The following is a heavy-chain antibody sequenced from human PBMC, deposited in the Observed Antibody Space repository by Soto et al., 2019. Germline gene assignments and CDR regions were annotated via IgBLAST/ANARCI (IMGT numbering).Heavy chain of an antibody. CDR2: IWYDGSNK. CDR3: AREARENDYIWGAQAGFDY. CDR1: GFTFSSYG. V-gene: IGHV3-33*01. D-gene: IGHD3-16*01. J-gene: IGHJ4*02. Sequence: GGSLRLSCAASGFTFSSYGMHWVRQAPGKGLEWVAVIWYDGSNKYYADSVKGRFTISRDNSKNTLYLQMNSLRAEDTAVYYCAREARENDYIWGAQAGFDYWGQGTLVTVSS.